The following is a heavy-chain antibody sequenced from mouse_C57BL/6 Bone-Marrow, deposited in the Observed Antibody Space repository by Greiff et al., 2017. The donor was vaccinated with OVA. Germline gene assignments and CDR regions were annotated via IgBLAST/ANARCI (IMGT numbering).Heavy chain of an antibody. D-gene: IGHD1-1*01. Sequence: QVQLQQSGAELARPGASVKLSCKASGYTFTSYGISWVKQRTGQGLEWIGEIYPRSGNTYSNEKFKGKATLTADKSSSTAYMELRSLTSEDSAVYFCARRYYGSRSYWYFDVWGTGTTVTVSS. J-gene: IGHJ1*03. CDR3: ARRYYGSRSYWYFDV. CDR2: IYPRSGNT. V-gene: IGHV1-81*01. CDR1: GYTFTSYG.